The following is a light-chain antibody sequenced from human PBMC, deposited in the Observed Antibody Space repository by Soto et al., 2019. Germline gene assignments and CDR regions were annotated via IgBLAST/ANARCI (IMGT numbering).Light chain of an antibody. Sequence: QLTQSPSSLSASVGDRVTITCRASQAISRYLAWYQQRAGKAPKLLIYGASTLQSGVPSRFSGSGSGTEFTLTISSLQPEDFATYHCQQLQRTPFTFGPGTTAD. CDR2: GAS. V-gene: IGKV1-9*01. CDR3: QQLQRTPFT. J-gene: IGKJ3*01. CDR1: QAISRY.